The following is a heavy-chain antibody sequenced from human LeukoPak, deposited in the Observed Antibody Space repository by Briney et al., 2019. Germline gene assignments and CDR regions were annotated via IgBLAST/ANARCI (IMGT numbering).Heavy chain of an antibody. CDR3: ATEIGGGPYYLDS. CDR2: IVPILEIT. V-gene: IGHV1-69*04. CDR1: GGTFSNYA. Sequence: GASVKVSCKASGGTFSNYAITWVRQAPGQGLEFMGRIVPILEITNYAEKFQGRVTITADKSTTTAYLELTSLKSEDTAVYYCATEIGGGPYYLDSWGQGTLVTVSS. J-gene: IGHJ4*02. D-gene: IGHD2/OR15-2a*01.